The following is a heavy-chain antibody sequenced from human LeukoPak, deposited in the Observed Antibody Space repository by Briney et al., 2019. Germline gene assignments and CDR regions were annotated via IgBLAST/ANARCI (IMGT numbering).Heavy chain of an antibody. V-gene: IGHV3-33*01. CDR3: ARDRRFGELSLDF. CDR1: GFTFSSYG. J-gene: IGHJ4*02. Sequence: GGSLRPSCAASGFTFSSYGMHWVRQAPGKGLEWVAVIWYDGSNKYYADSVKGRFTISRDNSKNTLYLQMNSLRAEDTAVYYCARDRRFGELSLDFWGQGTLVTVSS. D-gene: IGHD3-10*01. CDR2: IWYDGSNK.